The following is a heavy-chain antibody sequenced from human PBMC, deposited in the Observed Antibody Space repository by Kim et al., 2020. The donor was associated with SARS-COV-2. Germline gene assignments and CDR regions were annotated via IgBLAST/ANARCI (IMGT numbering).Heavy chain of an antibody. D-gene: IGHD3-10*01. CDR3: ARVGGGLLWYGELLFQLGGMDV. CDR1: GYTFTGYY. CDR2: INPNRGGT. Sequence: ASVKVSCKASGYTFTGYYMHWVRQAPGQGLEWMGWINPNRGGTNYAQKFQGRDTMTRDTSISTAYMELSRLRSDDTAVYYCARVGGGLLWYGELLFQLGGMDVWGQGPTVTVPS. J-gene: IGHJ6*02. V-gene: IGHV1-2*02.